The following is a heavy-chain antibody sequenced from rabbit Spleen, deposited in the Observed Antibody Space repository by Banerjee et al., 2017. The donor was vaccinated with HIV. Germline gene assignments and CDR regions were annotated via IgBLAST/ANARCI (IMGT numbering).Heavy chain of an antibody. Sequence: QSLEESGGDLVKPGASLTLTCTASGLDFSSSYWICWVRQAPGKGPEWIACIYGGSSGSTYYASWANGRFTISKSSSTTVTLQMTSLTAADTATYFCARNRDPAFVGGGYEFNLWGQGTLVTVS. D-gene: IGHD1-1*01. CDR1: GLDFSSSYW. CDR2: IYGGSSGST. V-gene: IGHV1S40*01. CDR3: ARNRDPAFVGGGYEFNL. J-gene: IGHJ4*01.